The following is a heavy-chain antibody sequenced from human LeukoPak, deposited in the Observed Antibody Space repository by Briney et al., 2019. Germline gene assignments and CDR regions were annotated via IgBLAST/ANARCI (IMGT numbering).Heavy chain of an antibody. J-gene: IGHJ4*02. D-gene: IGHD3-9*01. CDR3: AKWGDFDILTGYYVSDF. V-gene: IGHV3-23*01. CDR1: GFTFSNYA. Sequence: GGSLRLSCVASGFTFSNYAMSWVRQAAGKRLERVSAVTGSGGSTYYADSVKGRFTISRDNSRNTLFLQMNSLRAEDTAIYYCAKWGDFDILTGYYVSDFWGQGTLVTVSP. CDR2: VTGSGGST.